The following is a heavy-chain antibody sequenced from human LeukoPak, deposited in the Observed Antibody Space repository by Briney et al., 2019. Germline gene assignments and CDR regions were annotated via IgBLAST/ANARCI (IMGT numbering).Heavy chain of an antibody. CDR3: AKGHQNTYYDFWSGYVTDY. J-gene: IGHJ4*02. CDR1: GFTFSSYA. CDR2: ISGSGGST. V-gene: IGHV3-23*01. Sequence: GGSLRLSCAASGFTFSSYAMSWVRQAPGKGLEWVSAISGSGGSTYYADSVKGRFTISRDNSKNTLYLQMNSLRAEDTAVYYCAKGHQNTYYDFWSGYVTDYWGQGTLVTVSS. D-gene: IGHD3-3*01.